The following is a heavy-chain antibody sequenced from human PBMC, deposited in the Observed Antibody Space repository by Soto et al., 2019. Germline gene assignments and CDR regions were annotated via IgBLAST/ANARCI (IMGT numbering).Heavy chain of an antibody. CDR3: AKGHCSSTSCADPDYYGMDV. Sequence: EVQLLESGGGVVQPGGSLRLSCAASGFTFSSYGMSWVRQAPGKGLEWVSVISGSAGSTYYADSVKGRFTISRDNSKNTLSLQMNSLRAEYTAVYYCAKGHCSSTSCADPDYYGMDVWGQGTEVTVSS. V-gene: IGHV3-23*01. CDR1: GFTFSSYG. D-gene: IGHD2-2*01. J-gene: IGHJ6*02. CDR2: ISGSAGST.